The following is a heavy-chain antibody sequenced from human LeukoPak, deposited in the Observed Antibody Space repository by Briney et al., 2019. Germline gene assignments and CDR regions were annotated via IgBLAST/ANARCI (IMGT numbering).Heavy chain of an antibody. CDR3: ARDQGYSSSSGAFDI. Sequence: PGGSLRLSCVVSGFTVSNNYMKWVRQAPGKGLEWVAVIWYDGSNKYYADSVKGRFTISRDNSKNTLYLQMNSLRAEDTAVYYCARDQGYSSSSGAFDIWGQGTMVTVSS. D-gene: IGHD6-6*01. CDR1: GFTVSNNY. V-gene: IGHV3-33*08. J-gene: IGHJ3*02. CDR2: IWYDGSNK.